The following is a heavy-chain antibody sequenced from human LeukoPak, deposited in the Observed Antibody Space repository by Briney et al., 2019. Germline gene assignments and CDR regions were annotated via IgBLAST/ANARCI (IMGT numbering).Heavy chain of an antibody. J-gene: IGHJ6*03. D-gene: IGHD3-10*01. Sequence: GGSLRLSCAASGFTFGSHWMSWVRQAPGKGLEWVANIKQDGSEKYYVDSVEDRFTISRDNAKNSVYLQMNGLRAEDTAVYYCARVGEAFYMDVWGKGTTVTVSS. V-gene: IGHV3-7*01. CDR1: GFTFGSHW. CDR2: IKQDGSEK. CDR3: ARVGEAFYMDV.